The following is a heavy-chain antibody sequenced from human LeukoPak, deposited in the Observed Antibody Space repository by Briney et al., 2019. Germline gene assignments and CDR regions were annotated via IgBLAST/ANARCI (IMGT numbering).Heavy chain of an antibody. D-gene: IGHD4-23*01. J-gene: IGHJ3*02. CDR2: INPNSGGT. V-gene: IGHV1-2*02. Sequence: ASVKVSCKASGYTFTGYYIHWVRQAPGQGLEWMGWINPNSGGTNYAQKFQGRVTMTRDTSISTAYMELSRLRSDDTAVYYCARGRWAQDAFDIWGQGTMVTVSS. CDR3: ARGRWAQDAFDI. CDR1: GYTFTGYY.